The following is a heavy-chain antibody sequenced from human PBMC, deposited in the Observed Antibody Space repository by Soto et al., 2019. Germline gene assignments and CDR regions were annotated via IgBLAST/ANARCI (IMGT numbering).Heavy chain of an antibody. CDR1: GGSFSGYY. CDR2: INHSGST. V-gene: IGHV4-34*01. D-gene: IGHD1-7*01. J-gene: IGHJ6*02. Sequence: PSETLSLTCAVYGGSFSGYYWSWIRQPPGKGLEWIGGINHSGSTNYNPSLKSRVTISVDTSKNQFSLKLSSVTAADTAVYYCARAMDWNYVYYYYYGMDVWGQGTTVTVSS. CDR3: ARAMDWNYVYYYYYGMDV.